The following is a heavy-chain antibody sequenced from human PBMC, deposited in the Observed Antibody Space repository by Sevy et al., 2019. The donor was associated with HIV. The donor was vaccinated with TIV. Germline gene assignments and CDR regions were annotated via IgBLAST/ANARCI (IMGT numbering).Heavy chain of an antibody. J-gene: IGHJ6*02. Sequence: GGSLRLSCAASGFTFSSYSMNWVRQAPGKGLEWVSYISSSSSTIYYADSVKGRFTISRDNAKNSLYLQMNSLSDEDTAVYYCAREHFRAGRDGEPPYYYYGMDVWGQGTTVTVSS. CDR2: ISSSSSTI. CDR1: GFTFSSYS. D-gene: IGHD4-17*01. V-gene: IGHV3-48*02. CDR3: AREHFRAGRDGEPPYYYYGMDV.